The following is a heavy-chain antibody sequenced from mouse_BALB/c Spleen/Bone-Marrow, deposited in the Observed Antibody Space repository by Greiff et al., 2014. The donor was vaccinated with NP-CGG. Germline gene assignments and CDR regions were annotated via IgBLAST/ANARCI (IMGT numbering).Heavy chain of an antibody. J-gene: IGHJ1*01. CDR2: IRNKAKGYTT. Sequence: EVKLVESGGGSVQPGGSLRLSCATSGFTFTDYYMSWVRQPPGKALKWLGFIRNKAKGYTTDYSASVKGRFTISRDNSQRILYLQMNTLRAEDSATYYCARDENVGIYWYFDVWGAGTTVIVSS. V-gene: IGHV7-3*02. CDR3: ARDENVGIYWYFDV. CDR1: GFTFTDYY.